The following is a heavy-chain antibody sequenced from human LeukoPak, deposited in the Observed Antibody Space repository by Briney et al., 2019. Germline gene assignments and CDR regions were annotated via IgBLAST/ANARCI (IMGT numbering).Heavy chain of an antibody. D-gene: IGHD3/OR15-3a*01. CDR2: IYYSGNT. Sequence: SETLSLTCTFSGYSISSSYYWGWIRQPPGKGLEWIGSIYYSGNTYYNPSLKSRVTISLDTSRNQFSLRLSSVTAADTADYYFARAQGNGLIDFWGQGTLVTVSS. J-gene: IGHJ4*02. CDR3: ARAQGNGLIDF. V-gene: IGHV4-38-2*02. CDR1: GYSISSSYY.